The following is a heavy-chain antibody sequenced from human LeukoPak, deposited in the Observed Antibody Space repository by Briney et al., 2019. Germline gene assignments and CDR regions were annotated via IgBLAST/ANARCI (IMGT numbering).Heavy chain of an antibody. V-gene: IGHV4-59*01. CDR3: ARTDYHDIPM. CDR1: GGSISSYY. D-gene: IGHD3-22*01. Sequence: RSSETLSLTCTVSGGSISSYYWSWTRQPPGKGLEWIGYIYYSGSTNYNPSLKSRVTISLGTSKNQFSLKLRSVTAADTAVYYCARTDYHDIPMWGQGTMVTVSS. J-gene: IGHJ3*01. CDR2: IYYSGST.